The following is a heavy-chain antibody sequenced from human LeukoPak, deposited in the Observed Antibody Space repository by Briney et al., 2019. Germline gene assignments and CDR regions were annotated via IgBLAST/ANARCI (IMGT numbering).Heavy chain of an antibody. CDR1: GFTLSSNY. Sequence: PGGSLRLSCAPSGFTLSSNYMSCVRPAPGKGREWVSVIYSGGSTYYADSVKGRFTISSDSSKNTLYLQMNSLRAEDTAVYYCASRIGFGELLLSYYYYYYMDVWGKGTTVTVSS. D-gene: IGHD3-10*01. CDR2: IYSGGST. J-gene: IGHJ6*03. V-gene: IGHV3-53*01. CDR3: ASRIGFGELLLSYYYYYYMDV.